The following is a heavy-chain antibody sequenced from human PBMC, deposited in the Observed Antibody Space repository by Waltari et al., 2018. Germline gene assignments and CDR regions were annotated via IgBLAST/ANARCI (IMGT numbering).Heavy chain of an antibody. V-gene: IGHV3-23*04. CDR1: GFTFSSSA. CDR2: ISGSGGST. D-gene: IGHD6-13*01. Sequence: EVQLVESGGGLVQPGGSLRLSGADSGFTFSSSAMGWCRQAPGKGVEWVSAISGSGGSTYYADSVKGRFTISRDNSKNTLYLQMNSLRAEDTAVYYCAKDIASGPKRDYWGQGTLVTVSS. CDR3: AKDIASGPKRDY. J-gene: IGHJ4*02.